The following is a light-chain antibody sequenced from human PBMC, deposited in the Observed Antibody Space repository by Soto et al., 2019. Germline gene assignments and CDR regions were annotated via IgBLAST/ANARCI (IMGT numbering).Light chain of an antibody. J-gene: IGKJ3*01. V-gene: IGKV1-39*01. CDR1: QNISSY. Sequence: DNQMTQSPASLSASVGDSVTITCRAGQNISSYLNWYQLKPGKAPKLLIYAASSLQSGVPSRFSGSGSGTEFTLTVSSLQPDDFGTYYCQQSYSLPFSFGPGTKVDIE. CDR3: QQSYSLPFS. CDR2: AAS.